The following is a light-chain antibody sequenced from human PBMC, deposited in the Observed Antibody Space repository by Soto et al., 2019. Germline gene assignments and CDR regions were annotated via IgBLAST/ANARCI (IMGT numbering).Light chain of an antibody. V-gene: IGKV1-39*01. J-gene: IGKJ2*01. CDR3: QQSYSPPRT. CDR2: AAS. CDR1: QSVRTH. Sequence: DIQMTQSPSSLSASIGDRVTITCRASQSVRTHLNWYHQKPGKAPELLIYAASSFQAGVPSRFSGSGAGTDFPLTISSLHPEDFGDYYCQQSYSPPRTFGQGTNLEIK.